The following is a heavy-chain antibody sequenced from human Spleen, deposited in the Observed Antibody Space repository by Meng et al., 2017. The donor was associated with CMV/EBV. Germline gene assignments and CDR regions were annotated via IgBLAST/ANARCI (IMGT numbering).Heavy chain of an antibody. V-gene: IGHV4-61*01. J-gene: IGHJ4*02. CDR1: GGSVSSGSYY. Sequence: SGGSVSSGSYYWSWIRQPPGKGLEWIGYIYYSGSTNYTPSLKSRVTISVDTSKNQFSLKLSSVTAADTAVYYCARARYDFWSGYSVDYWGQGTLVTVSS. CDR2: IYYSGST. D-gene: IGHD3-3*01. CDR3: ARARYDFWSGYSVDY.